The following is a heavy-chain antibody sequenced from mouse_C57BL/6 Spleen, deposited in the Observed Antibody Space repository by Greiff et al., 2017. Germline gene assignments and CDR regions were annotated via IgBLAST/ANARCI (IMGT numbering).Heavy chain of an antibody. J-gene: IGHJ4*01. CDR3: TRSAYSGNAMDY. D-gene: IGHD3-1*01. CDR1: GYTFTSSW. CDR2: IYPGNSDT. V-gene: IGHV1-5*01. Sequence: EVQLQQSGTVLARPGASVKMSCKTSGYTFTSSWMHWVKQRPGQGLEWIGAIYPGNSDTSYNQKFKGKAKLTAVTSASTAYMELSSLTNEDSAVYYCTRSAYSGNAMDYWGQGTSVTVSS.